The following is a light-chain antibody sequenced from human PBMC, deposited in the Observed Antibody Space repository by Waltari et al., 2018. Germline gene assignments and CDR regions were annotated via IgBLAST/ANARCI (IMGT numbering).Light chain of an antibody. J-gene: IGLJ3*02. CDR3: SSFAGRWV. V-gene: IGLV2-8*01. Sequence: QSALTQPPSAYGAPGQSVTISCPGTSSDVGNCNFVSWYQQHPGKAPKVIIYEVPKRSSGVPDRFSGSKSGNTASLTVSGLQAEDEADYYCSSFAGRWVFGGGTKLTVL. CDR1: SSDVGNCNF. CDR2: EVP.